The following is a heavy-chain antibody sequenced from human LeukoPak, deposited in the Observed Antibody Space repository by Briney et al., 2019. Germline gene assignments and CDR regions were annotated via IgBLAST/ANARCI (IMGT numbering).Heavy chain of an antibody. CDR3: ATELGYCSSTSCPLGY. J-gene: IGHJ4*02. V-gene: IGHV1-24*01. CDR2: FDPEDGET. CDR1: GYTLTELS. Sequence: GASVEVSCKVSGYTLTELSMHWVRQAPGKGLEWMGGFDPEDGETIYAQKFQGRVTMTEDTSTDTAYMELSSLRSEDTAVYYCATELGYCSSTSCPLGYWGQGTLVTVSS. D-gene: IGHD2-2*01.